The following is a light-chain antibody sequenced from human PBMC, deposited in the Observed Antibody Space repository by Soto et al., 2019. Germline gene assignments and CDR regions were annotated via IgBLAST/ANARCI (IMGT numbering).Light chain of an antibody. CDR3: QQYGSSPRYT. V-gene: IGKV3-20*01. CDR1: QSVTSSY. J-gene: IGKJ2*01. Sequence: EIVLTQSPGTLSLSPGERATLSCRASQSVTSSYLAWYQQKPGQAPRLLIYGASSRATGIPDRFSGSESGTDFTLTISRLEAEDFAVYYCQQYGSSPRYTFGQGTKLEIK. CDR2: GAS.